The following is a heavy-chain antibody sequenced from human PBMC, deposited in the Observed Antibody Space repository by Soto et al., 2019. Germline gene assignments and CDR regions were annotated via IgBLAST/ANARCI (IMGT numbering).Heavy chain of an antibody. CDR3: AGGPARMTTFGVVIINYFHY. CDR2: IYYSGST. J-gene: IGHJ4*02. Sequence: SETLSLTCTVSGDSISSYYWSWIRQTPGKGLEWIGYIYYSGSTNYNPSLKSRVTISVDTSKNQFSLELSSVTAADTAEYYCAGGPARMTTFGVVIINYFHYWGQGNLVTVSS. V-gene: IGHV4-59*01. CDR1: GDSISSYY. D-gene: IGHD3-3*01.